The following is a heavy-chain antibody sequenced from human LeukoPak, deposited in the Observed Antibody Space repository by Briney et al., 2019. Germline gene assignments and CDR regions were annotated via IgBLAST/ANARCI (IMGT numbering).Heavy chain of an antibody. V-gene: IGHV4-34*01. D-gene: IGHD3-22*01. CDR2: INHSGST. J-gene: IGHJ4*02. CDR1: GGSFSGYY. Sequence: SETLSLTCAVYGGSFSGYYWSWIRQPPGKGLEWIGEINHSGSTNYNPSLKSRVTISVDTSKNQFSLKLSSVTAADTAVYYCARGRGYYDSSGYYRYWGQGTLVTVSS. CDR3: ARGRGYYDSSGYYRY.